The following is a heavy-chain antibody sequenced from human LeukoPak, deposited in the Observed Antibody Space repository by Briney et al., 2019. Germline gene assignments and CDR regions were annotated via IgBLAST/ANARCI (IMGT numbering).Heavy chain of an antibody. J-gene: IGHJ3*02. Sequence: GGSLRLSCAASGFTVSSSYMSWVRHAPGKGLESVSVFYTGGSTYYADSVKGRLTISRDNSKNTLYLQMNSLRAEDTAVYYCARGSPTMVNAFDIWGQGTIVSVSS. CDR2: FYTGGST. CDR1: GFTVSSSY. CDR3: ARGSPTMVNAFDI. D-gene: IGHD3-10*01. V-gene: IGHV3-53*01.